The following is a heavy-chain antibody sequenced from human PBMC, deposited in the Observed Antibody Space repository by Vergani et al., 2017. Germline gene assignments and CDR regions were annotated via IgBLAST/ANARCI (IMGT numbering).Heavy chain of an antibody. Sequence: QVQLVQSGAEVKKPGASVKVSCKASGYTFTSYDINWVRQATGQGLEWMGWMNPNSGNTGYAQKFQGRVTMTRNTPISTAYMELSSLRSEDTAVYYCARDRSAARGYYYYYYYMDVWGKGTTVTVSS. D-gene: IGHD6-13*01. CDR1: GYTFTSYD. V-gene: IGHV1-8*01. CDR3: ARDRSAARGYYYYYYYMDV. CDR2: MNPNSGNT. J-gene: IGHJ6*03.